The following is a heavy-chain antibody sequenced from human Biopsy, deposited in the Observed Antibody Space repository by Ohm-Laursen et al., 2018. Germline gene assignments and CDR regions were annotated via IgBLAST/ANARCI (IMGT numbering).Heavy chain of an antibody. CDR1: GRSISSDY. CDR2: IYYSGST. J-gene: IGHJ6*02. Sequence: TLSFTCTASGRSISSDYWSWIRHTSGKGLVGIGYIYYSGSTNYNPSLTSRVTISVDTFKNQFSLRLNSATAADPAVYYWSRATNSTGWPYYYFYGMDVWGQGTTVTVSS. D-gene: IGHD2/OR15-2a*01. V-gene: IGHV4-59*01. CDR3: SRATNSTGWPYYYFYGMDV.